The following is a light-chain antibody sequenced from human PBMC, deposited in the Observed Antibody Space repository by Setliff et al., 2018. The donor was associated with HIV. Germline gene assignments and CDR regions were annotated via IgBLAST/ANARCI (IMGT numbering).Light chain of an antibody. CDR2: EVN. CDR1: SSDVGGYNY. Sequence: QSVLTQPASVSGSPGQSITISCTGTSSDVGGYNYVSWYQQHPGKAPKLIIYEVNYRPSGVSTRFSGSKSGNTASLTISGLQAEDEADYYCNSYRSRSTYVFGTGTKGTVL. J-gene: IGLJ1*01. V-gene: IGLV2-14*01. CDR3: NSYRSRSTYV.